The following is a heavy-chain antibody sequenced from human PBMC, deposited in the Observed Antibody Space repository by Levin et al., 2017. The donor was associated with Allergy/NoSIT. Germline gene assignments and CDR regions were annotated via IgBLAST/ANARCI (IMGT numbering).Heavy chain of an antibody. D-gene: IGHD4-17*01. J-gene: IGHJ5*02. CDR2: ISRSGSSV. CDR1: GFTFSDYY. CDR3: AKETTLNR. V-gene: IGHV3-11*01. Sequence: GESLKISCAASGFTFSDYYMTWIRQAPGKGLEWVSYISRSGSSVYYADSVKGRFATSRDNAKNSLYLQINSLRAEDTAVYYCAKETTLNRWGQGTLVTVSS.